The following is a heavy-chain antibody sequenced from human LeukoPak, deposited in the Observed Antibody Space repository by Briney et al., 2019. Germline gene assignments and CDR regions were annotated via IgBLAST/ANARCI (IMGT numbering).Heavy chain of an antibody. Sequence: GGSLRLSCAAFGFTFSSYEMNWVRQAPGKGLEWVSYISTSGYTIYYADSVKGRFTISRDNAKNSLYLQMNSLRAEDTAVYYCARGSYSSGWYFDYWGQGTLVTVSS. V-gene: IGHV3-48*03. CDR1: GFTFSSYE. CDR3: ARGSYSSGWYFDY. D-gene: IGHD6-19*01. J-gene: IGHJ4*02. CDR2: ISTSGYTI.